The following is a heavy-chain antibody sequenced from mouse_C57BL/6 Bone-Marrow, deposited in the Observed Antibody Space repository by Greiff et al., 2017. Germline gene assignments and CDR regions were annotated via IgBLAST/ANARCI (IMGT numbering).Heavy chain of an antibody. V-gene: IGHV1-55*01. Sequence: QVQLQQPGAELVKPGASVKMSCTASGYTFTSYWISGVKRRPGQGLEWIGDIYPGRGSTNYNEKFKSKATLTVDTSSSTAYMQLSSLTSEDAAVYYCARSWLLFDYWGQGTMLTVSS. CDR1: GYTFTSYW. CDR3: ARSWLLFDY. D-gene: IGHD2-3*01. J-gene: IGHJ2*01. CDR2: IYPGRGST.